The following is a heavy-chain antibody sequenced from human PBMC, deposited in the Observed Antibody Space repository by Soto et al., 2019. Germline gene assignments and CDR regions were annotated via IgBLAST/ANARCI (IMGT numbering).Heavy chain of an antibody. CDR2: INPNSGGT. V-gene: IGHV1-2*02. J-gene: IGHJ5*02. Sequence: QVQLVQSGAEVKKPGASVKVSCKASGYTFTGYYMHWVRQAPGQGLEWMGWINPNSGGTNYAQKFQGRVTMTRETSISTAYMELSRLRSDDTAVYYCAAGIVVVPAAMGSTNWFDPWGQGTLVTVSS. CDR3: AAGIVVVPAAMGSTNWFDP. D-gene: IGHD2-2*01. CDR1: GYTFTGYY.